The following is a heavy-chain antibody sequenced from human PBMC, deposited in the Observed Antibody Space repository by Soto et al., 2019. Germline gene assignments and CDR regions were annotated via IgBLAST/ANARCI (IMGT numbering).Heavy chain of an antibody. CDR2: IWYDGSNK. CDR3: ARHPGLYCSGGSCFNSYFDY. Sequence: QVQVVESGGGVVQPGRSLRLSCAASGFTFSSYGIHWVRQAPGKGLEWVAVIWYDGSNKYYADSVKGRFTISRDNSKNTASLHMSSLTAEDTAVYYCARHPGLYCSGGSCFNSYFDYWGQGTLVTVSS. V-gene: IGHV3-33*01. J-gene: IGHJ4*02. D-gene: IGHD2-15*01. CDR1: GFTFSSYG.